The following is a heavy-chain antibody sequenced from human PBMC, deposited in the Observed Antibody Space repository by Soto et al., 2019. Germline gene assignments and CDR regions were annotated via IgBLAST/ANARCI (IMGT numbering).Heavy chain of an antibody. D-gene: IGHD6-6*01. J-gene: IGHJ3*02. CDR1: GYTLTELS. V-gene: IGHV1-24*01. CDR3: ATDRAVIAARPNAFDI. CDR2: FDPEDGET. Sequence: ASVKVSCKVSGYTLTELSMHWVRQAPGKGLEWMGGFDPEDGETIYAQKFQGRVTMTEDTSTDTAYMELSSLRSEDTAVYYCATDRAVIAARPNAFDIWGQGTMVTVSS.